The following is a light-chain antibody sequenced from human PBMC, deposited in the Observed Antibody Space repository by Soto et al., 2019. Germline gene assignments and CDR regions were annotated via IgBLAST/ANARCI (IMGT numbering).Light chain of an antibody. CDR1: QNISNY. Sequence: DIQMTQSPSSLSASVEDRVTITCRASQNISNYLNWYQQKPGKAPKLLIYGASSLQRGVPSRFSGSGFGTDFTLIINSLQPEDFATYYCQQTYSTPSYTFGQGTKLEIK. J-gene: IGKJ2*01. CDR3: QQTYSTPSYT. V-gene: IGKV1-39*01. CDR2: GAS.